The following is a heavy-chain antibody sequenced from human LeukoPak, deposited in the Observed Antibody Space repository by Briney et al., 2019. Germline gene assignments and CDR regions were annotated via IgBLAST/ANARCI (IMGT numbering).Heavy chain of an antibody. Sequence: TGGSLRLSCATSGFTFRTYAMTWVRQAPGKGLEWVSAMSASGDETKYADSVKGRFTISRDNSRNTPFLQINRLRGDDTAVYYCARDYKADYWGQGTLVTVSS. J-gene: IGHJ4*02. D-gene: IGHD5-24*01. CDR3: ARDYKADY. CDR2: MSASGDET. V-gene: IGHV3-23*01. CDR1: GFTFRTYA.